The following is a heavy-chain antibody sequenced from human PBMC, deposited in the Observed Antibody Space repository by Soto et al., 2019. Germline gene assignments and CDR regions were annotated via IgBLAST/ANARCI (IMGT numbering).Heavy chain of an antibody. CDR1: GFTFSSYS. D-gene: IGHD4-17*01. V-gene: IGHV3-48*01. CDR3: ARDVMTTVTKFDY. Sequence: GGSLRLSCAASGFTFSSYSMNWVRQAPGKGLEWVSYISSSSSTIYYADSVKGRFTISRDNAKNSLYLQMNSLRAEDTAVYYCARDVMTTVTKFDYWGQGTLVTVSS. CDR2: ISSSSSTI. J-gene: IGHJ4*02.